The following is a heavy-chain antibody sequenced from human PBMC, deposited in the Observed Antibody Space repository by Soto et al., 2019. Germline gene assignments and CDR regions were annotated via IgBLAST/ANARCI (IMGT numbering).Heavy chain of an antibody. Sequence: GASVKVSCKASGYTFTSYAMHWVRQAPGQRLEWMGWINAGNGNTKYSQKFQGRVTITRDTSASTAYMELSSLRSEDTAVYYCARDRATVTTKVREYYFDYWGQGTLVTVSS. CDR2: INAGNGNT. V-gene: IGHV1-3*01. CDR3: ARDRATVTTKVREYYFDY. J-gene: IGHJ4*02. D-gene: IGHD4-17*01. CDR1: GYTFTSYA.